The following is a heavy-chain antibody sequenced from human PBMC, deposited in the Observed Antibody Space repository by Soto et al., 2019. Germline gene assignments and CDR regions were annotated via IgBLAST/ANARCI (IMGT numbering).Heavy chain of an antibody. V-gene: IGHV2-5*02. D-gene: IGHD3-10*01. CDR2: IYWDDDK. Sequence: QITLKESGPTLVKHTETLTLTCTFSGFSLSTSGVGVGWIRQPPGKALVWLALIYWDDDKRYSPSLKSRLTITKDTSKNQVVLTMTNMDPVDTATYYCAHSEIITMVRGVIMGNWFDPWGQGTLVTVSS. CDR3: AHSEIITMVRGVIMGNWFDP. J-gene: IGHJ5*02. CDR1: GFSLSTSGVG.